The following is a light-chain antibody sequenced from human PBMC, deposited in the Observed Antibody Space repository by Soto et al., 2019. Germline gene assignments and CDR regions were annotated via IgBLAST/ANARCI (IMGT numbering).Light chain of an antibody. J-gene: IGKJ4*01. CDR2: GTS. CDR1: HTIKKY. V-gene: IGKV1-39*01. Sequence: IQMTQKPSSVSASVGDRVTITCRASHTIKKYLNWYQQKPGKAPKVLIYGTSNLQSGVPSRFSGNGSGTDFTLTITRLEPEDLATYYCQQSYSARLTFGGGAMV. CDR3: QQSYSARLT.